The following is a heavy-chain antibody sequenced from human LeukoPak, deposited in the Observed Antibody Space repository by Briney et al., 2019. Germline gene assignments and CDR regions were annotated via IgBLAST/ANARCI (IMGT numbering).Heavy chain of an antibody. V-gene: IGHV1-18*01. J-gene: IGHJ6*02. CDR1: GYTFINYG. CDR2: TSPYDDYT. D-gene: IGHD3-10*01. CDR3: ARGGYYGSGSSIRYYGLGV. Sequence: ASVKVSCKASGYTFINYGITWVRQAPGQGLQWMGWTSPYDDYTYYAQMFQGRVTMTTDPSTRTASMELRSLRSDDTAVYYCARGGYYGSGSSIRYYGLGVWGQGTTVTVSS.